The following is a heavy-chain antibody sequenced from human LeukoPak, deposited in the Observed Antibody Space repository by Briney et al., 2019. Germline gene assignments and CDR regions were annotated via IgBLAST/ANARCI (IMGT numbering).Heavy chain of an antibody. CDR1: GYTFTCYY. D-gene: IGHD4-17*01. CDR3: AREDDYGAPGDY. J-gene: IGHJ4*02. Sequence: ASVKVSCKASGYTFTCYYMHWVRQAPGQGLEWMGWINPNSGGTNYAQKFQGRVTMTRDTSISTAYMELSRLRSDDTAVYYCAREDDYGAPGDYWGQGTLVTVSS. V-gene: IGHV1-2*02. CDR2: INPNSGGT.